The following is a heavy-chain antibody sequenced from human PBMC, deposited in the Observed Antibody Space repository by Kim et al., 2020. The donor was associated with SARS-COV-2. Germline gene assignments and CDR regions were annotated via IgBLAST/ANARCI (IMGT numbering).Heavy chain of an antibody. D-gene: IGHD3-22*01. CDR2: IYPGDSDT. CDR3: ARCDTSVLIHPDWYFDL. V-gene: IGHV5-51*01. CDR1: GYSFTSYW. Sequence: GESLKISCKGSGYSFTSYWIAWVRQMPGKGLEWMGIIYPGDSDTRYSPSFQGQVTISADESISTAYLQWSTLKASDTAMYYCARCDTSVLIHPDWYFDLWGRGTLVTVSS. J-gene: IGHJ2*01.